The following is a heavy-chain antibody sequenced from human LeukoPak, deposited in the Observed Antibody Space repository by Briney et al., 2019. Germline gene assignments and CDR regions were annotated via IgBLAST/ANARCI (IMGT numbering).Heavy chain of an antibody. CDR2: IIPIFGTA. V-gene: IGHV1-69*01. J-gene: IGHJ4*02. CDR3: ARAKWSVAGCYSDY. D-gene: IGHD6-13*01. CDR1: GGTFSSYA. Sequence: ASVKVSCKASGGTFSSYAISWVRQAPGQGLEWMGGIIPIFGTANYAQKFQGRVTITADESTSTAYMELSSLRSEDTAVYYCARAKWSVAGCYSDYWGQGTLVTVSS.